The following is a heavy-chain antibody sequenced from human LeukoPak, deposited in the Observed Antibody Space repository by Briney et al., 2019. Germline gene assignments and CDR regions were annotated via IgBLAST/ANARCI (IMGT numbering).Heavy chain of an antibody. Sequence: GGSLRLSCAASGFTFSNAGMSWVRQAPGKGLEWVGRIKSKTDGGTTDYAAPVKGRFTISRDDSKNTLYLQMNSLKTEDTAVYYCTTLHDSWSGYSLVYWGQGTLVTVSS. V-gene: IGHV3-15*01. CDR1: GFTFSNAG. D-gene: IGHD3-3*01. J-gene: IGHJ4*02. CDR2: IKSKTDGGTT. CDR3: TTLHDSWSGYSLVY.